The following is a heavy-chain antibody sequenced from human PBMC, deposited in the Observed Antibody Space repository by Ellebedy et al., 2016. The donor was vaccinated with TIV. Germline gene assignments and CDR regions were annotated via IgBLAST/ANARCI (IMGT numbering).Heavy chain of an antibody. J-gene: IGHJ6*02. CDR3: ATGSTRGMDV. Sequence: GESLKISXAASGFTFSSYSMNWVRQAPGKGLEWVSSISSSSSYTNYADSVKGRFTISRDNAKNSLYLQMNSLRAEDTAVYYCATGSTRGMDVWGQGTTVTVSS. V-gene: IGHV3-21*01. CDR1: GFTFSSYS. D-gene: IGHD2-2*01. CDR2: ISSSSSYT.